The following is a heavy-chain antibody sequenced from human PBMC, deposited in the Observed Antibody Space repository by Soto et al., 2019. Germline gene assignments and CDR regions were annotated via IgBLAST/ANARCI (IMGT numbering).Heavy chain of an antibody. V-gene: IGHV4-30-2*01. D-gene: IGHD3-3*01. Sequence: QLQLQESGSGLVKPSQTLSLTCAVSGGSISSGGYSWSWIRQQPGKGLEWIGYIYHSGRTYYNPSLKSRVTISVDKSKNQFSLKLSSVTAADTAVYYCARGAMICGVVDYWGQGTLVTVSS. CDR2: IYHSGRT. J-gene: IGHJ4*02. CDR1: GGSISSGGYS. CDR3: ARGAMICGVVDY.